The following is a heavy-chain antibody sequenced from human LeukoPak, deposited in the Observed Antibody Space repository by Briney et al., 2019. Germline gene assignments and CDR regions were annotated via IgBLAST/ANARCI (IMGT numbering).Heavy chain of an antibody. J-gene: IGHJ3*02. D-gene: IGHD3-10*01. CDR1: GFTFSIDG. CDR3: ARAGGSGSYNAFDI. V-gene: IGHV3-33*01. CDR2: IYYDGYNT. Sequence: QPGGSLRLSCAASGFTFSIDGLHWVRQAPGKGLEWVAVIYYDGYNTYYVDSVKGRFTISRDNSKNMMYLQMDSLSPEDTAVYYCARAGGSGSYNAFDIWGPGTMVTVSS.